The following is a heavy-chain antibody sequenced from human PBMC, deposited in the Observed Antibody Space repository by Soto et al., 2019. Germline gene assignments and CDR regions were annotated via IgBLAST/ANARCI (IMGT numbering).Heavy chain of an antibody. J-gene: IGHJ6*02. CDR1: GGSVSSNSYS. V-gene: IGHV4-39*01. Sequence: SETLSLTCTVSGGSVSSNSYSWGWIRQSPGKGLEWIGTIYSTDNTYYNPSLLSRVTISVDPSKNQFSLKLSSVTAADTAVYYCARHHFYCTGGSCYLQAYHYYGLDVWGQGTTVTVSS. CDR2: IYSTDNT. D-gene: IGHD2-15*01. CDR3: ARHHFYCTGGSCYLQAYHYYGLDV.